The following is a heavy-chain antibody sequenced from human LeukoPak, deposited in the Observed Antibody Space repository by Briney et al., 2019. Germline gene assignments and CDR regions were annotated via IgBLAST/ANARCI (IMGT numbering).Heavy chain of an antibody. J-gene: IGHJ4*02. D-gene: IGHD1-26*01. CDR2: INPNSGGT. CDR1: GYTFTGYY. Sequence: GASVKVSCKASGYTFTGYYMHWVRQAPGQGLEWMGWINPNSGGTNYAQKFQGRVTMTRDTSISTAYMELSRLRSDDTAVYYCARVKDPGSPRLGYFDYWGQGTLVTVSS. V-gene: IGHV1-2*02. CDR3: ARVKDPGSPRLGYFDY.